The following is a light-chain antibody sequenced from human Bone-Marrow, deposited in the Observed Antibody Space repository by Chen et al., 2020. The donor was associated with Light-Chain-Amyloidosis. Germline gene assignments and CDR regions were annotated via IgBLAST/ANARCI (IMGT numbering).Light chain of an antibody. V-gene: IGLV2-14*03. CDR2: DVT. CDR1: SSDIGGYNY. CDR3: SSYTTTSAPLI. Sequence: QSALTQPASVSGSPGQSITIACTGTSSDIGGYNYVFWYQQHPGRAPKLMIYDVTNRPSGVSNRFSGSKSGNTASPTISGLQAEDEADYYCSSYTTTSAPLIFGGGTKLTVL. J-gene: IGLJ2*01.